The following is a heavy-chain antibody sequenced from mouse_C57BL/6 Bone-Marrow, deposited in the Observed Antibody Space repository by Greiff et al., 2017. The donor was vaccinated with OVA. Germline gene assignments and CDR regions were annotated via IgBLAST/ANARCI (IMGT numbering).Heavy chain of an antibody. D-gene: IGHD2-4*01. CDR3: ARGGGDYDVLSFDY. J-gene: IGHJ2*01. Sequence: EVQRVESGGGLVKPGGSLKLSCAASGFTFSDYGMHWVRQAPEKGLEWVAYISSGSSTIYYADTVKGRFTISRDNAKNTLFLQMTSLRSEDTAMYYCARGGGDYDVLSFDYWGQGTTLTVSS. CDR1: GFTFSDYG. CDR2: ISSGSSTI. V-gene: IGHV5-17*01.